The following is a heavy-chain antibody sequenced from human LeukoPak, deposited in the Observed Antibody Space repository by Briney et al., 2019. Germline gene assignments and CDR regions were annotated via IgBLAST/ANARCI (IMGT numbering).Heavy chain of an antibody. CDR1: GGTFSSYA. CDR2: IIPIFGTA. J-gene: IGHJ4*02. D-gene: IGHD6-19*01. CDR3: ARDSGGWYQFDY. V-gene: IGHV1-69*15. Sequence: ASVTVSCKASGGTFSSYAISWVRQAPGQGLEWMGRIIPIFGTANYAQKFQGRVTITADESTSTAYMELSCLRSEDTAVYYCARDSGGWYQFDYWGQGTLVTVSS.